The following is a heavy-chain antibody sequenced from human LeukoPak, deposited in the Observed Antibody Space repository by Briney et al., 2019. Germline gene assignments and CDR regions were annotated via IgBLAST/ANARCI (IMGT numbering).Heavy chain of an antibody. CDR2: ISGSGGST. D-gene: IGHD4-11*01. CDR3: AKAFDYSNDYGN. CDR1: GFTFSSYW. V-gene: IGHV3-23*01. Sequence: GGSLRLSCAASGFTFSSYWMSWVRQAPGKGLEWVSAISGSGGSTYYADSVKGRFTISRDNSKNTLYLQMNSLRAEDTAVYYCAKAFDYSNDYGNWGQGTLVTVSS. J-gene: IGHJ4*02.